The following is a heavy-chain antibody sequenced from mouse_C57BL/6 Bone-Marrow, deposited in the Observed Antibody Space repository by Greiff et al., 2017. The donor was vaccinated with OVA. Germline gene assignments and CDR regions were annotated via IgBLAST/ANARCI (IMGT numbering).Heavy chain of an antibody. Sequence: QVQLQQPGAELVKPGASVKLSCKASGYTFTSYWMQWVKQRPGQGLEWIGEIDPSDSYTNYTPKFKGKATLTVDTSSSTAYMQRSSLTSEDSAVYYWARDPYGYDRGRYFDVWGTGTTVTVSS. CDR1: GYTFTSYW. CDR2: IDPSDSYT. V-gene: IGHV1-50*01. CDR3: ARDPYGYDRGRYFDV. D-gene: IGHD2-2*01. J-gene: IGHJ1*03.